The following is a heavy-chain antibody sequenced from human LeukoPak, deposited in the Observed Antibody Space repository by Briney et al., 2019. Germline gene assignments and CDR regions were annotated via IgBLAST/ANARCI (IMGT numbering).Heavy chain of an antibody. J-gene: IGHJ4*02. CDR1: GFTFDDYG. V-gene: IGHV3-21*01. Sequence: GGSLRLSCAASGFTFDDYGMSWVRQAPGKGLEWVSSISSSSSYIYYADSVKGRFTISRDNAKNSLYLQMNSLRAEDTAVYYCARGVNYYDSSGYYYFDYWGQGTLVTVSS. CDR3: ARGVNYYDSSGYYYFDY. D-gene: IGHD3-22*01. CDR2: ISSSSSYI.